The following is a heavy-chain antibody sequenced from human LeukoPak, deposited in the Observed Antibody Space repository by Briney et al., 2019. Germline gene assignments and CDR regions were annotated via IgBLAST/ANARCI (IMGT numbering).Heavy chain of an antibody. Sequence: PSETLSLTCTVSGGSISSGDYYWSWIRQPPGKGLEWIGYIYYSGSTYYNPSLKSRVTISVDTSKNQFSLKLSSVTAADTAVYYCAREVGLKTFDIWGQGTMVTVSS. CDR3: AREVGLKTFDI. J-gene: IGHJ3*02. V-gene: IGHV4-30-4*08. CDR2: IYYSGST. CDR1: GGSISSGDYY.